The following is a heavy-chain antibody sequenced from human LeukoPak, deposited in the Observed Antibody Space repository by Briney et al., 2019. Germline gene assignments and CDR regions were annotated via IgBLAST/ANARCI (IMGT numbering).Heavy chain of an antibody. CDR1: GGSISSGGYY. V-gene: IGHV4-30-2*01. CDR2: INHSGST. Sequence: SQTLSLTCTVSGGSISSGGYYWAWIRQPPGKGLEWIGEINHSGSTTYNPSLKSRVTISVDTSKNQFSLKLSSVTAADTAIYYCATVALTGWTFDPWGQGTLVTVSS. D-gene: IGHD7-27*01. CDR3: ATVALTGWTFDP. J-gene: IGHJ5*02.